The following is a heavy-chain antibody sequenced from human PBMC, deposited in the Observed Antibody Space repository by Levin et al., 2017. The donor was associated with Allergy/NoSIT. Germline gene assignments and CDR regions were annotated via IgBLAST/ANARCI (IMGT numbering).Heavy chain of an antibody. CDR3: ARDWAEMATITSGFFDY. CDR1: GFTFSSYA. CDR2: ISYDGSNK. D-gene: IGHD5-24*01. Sequence: LSLTCAASGFTFSSYAVHWVRQAPGKGLEWVAVISYDGSNKYYTDSVKGRFTISRDNSKNTLYLQMNSLRPEDTAVYYCARDWAEMATITSGFFDYWGQGTLVTVSS. V-gene: IGHV3-30*04. J-gene: IGHJ4*02.